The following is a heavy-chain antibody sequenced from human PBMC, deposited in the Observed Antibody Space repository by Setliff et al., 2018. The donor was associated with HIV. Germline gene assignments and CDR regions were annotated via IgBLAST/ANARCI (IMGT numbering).Heavy chain of an antibody. V-gene: IGHV4-38-2*01. CDR3: ARVGWDYYDSSGVGEFDY. Sequence: SETLSLTCGVSGYSLTSGYYWGWIRQPPGKGLEWIGSIHDSGNTYYNPSLKSRVTISVDTSKNQFSLKLSSVTAADTAVYYCARVGWDYYDSSGVGEFDYWGQGTLVTVSS. CDR2: IHDSGNT. CDR1: GYSLTSGYY. J-gene: IGHJ4*02. D-gene: IGHD3-22*01.